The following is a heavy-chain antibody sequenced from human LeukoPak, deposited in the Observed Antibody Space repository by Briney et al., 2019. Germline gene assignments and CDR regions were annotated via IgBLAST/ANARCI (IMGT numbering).Heavy chain of an antibody. V-gene: IGHV5-51*01. CDR3: ASRSEYYYDSSGYLDAFDI. J-gene: IGHJ3*02. Sequence: GESLKISCKGSGYSFTNYWIGWVRQMPGKGLEWMGIIYPGDSDTIYSPSFQGQVTISADKSISTAYLQWSSLKASDTAMYYCASRSEYYYDSSGYLDAFDIWGQGTMVTVSS. CDR2: IYPGDSDT. D-gene: IGHD3-22*01. CDR1: GYSFTNYW.